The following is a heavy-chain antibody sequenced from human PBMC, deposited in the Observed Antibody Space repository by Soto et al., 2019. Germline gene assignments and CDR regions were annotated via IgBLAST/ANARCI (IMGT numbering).Heavy chain of an antibody. J-gene: IGHJ4*02. CDR2: IYYSGST. V-gene: IGHV4-39*01. Sequence: SSETLSLTCTVSGGSISSSSYYWVWIRQPPGKGLEWIGSIYYSGSTYYNPSLKSRVTISVDTSKNQFSLKLSSVTAADTAVYYCARHFNWNYDYWGQGTLVTVSS. CDR3: ARHFNWNYDY. D-gene: IGHD1-7*01. CDR1: GGSISSSSYY.